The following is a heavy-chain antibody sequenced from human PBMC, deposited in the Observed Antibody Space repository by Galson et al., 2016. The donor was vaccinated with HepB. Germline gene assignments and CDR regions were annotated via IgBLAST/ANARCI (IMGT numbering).Heavy chain of an antibody. Sequence: SVKVSCKASGGTFSRNCISWVRQAPGQGLEWIGGIIPVFGTSNYAQRFQGRVTIIPDESTSTAYMDLNSLRSDDTAVFYCARTLSGSSFDYAMDVWGQGTTVTVSS. J-gene: IGHJ6*02. D-gene: IGHD1-26*01. V-gene: IGHV1-69*13. CDR2: IIPVFGTS. CDR1: GGTFSRNC. CDR3: ARTLSGSSFDYAMDV.